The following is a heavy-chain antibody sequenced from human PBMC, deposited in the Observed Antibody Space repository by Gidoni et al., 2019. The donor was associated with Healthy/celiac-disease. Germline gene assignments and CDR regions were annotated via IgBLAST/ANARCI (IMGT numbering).Heavy chain of an antibody. CDR2: ISWNSGSI. V-gene: IGHV3-9*01. CDR3: AKTLAYYDFWSGGFDY. CDR1: GFTFEVYA. D-gene: IGHD3-3*01. J-gene: IGHJ4*02. Sequence: EVQLVEYGGGLVQPGRSLRLSCAASGFTFEVYAMPGVRKAPGNGLAWVSGISWNSGSIGYADSVKGRFTISRDNAKNSLYLQMNSLRAEDTALYYCAKTLAYYDFWSGGFDYWGQGTLVTVSS.